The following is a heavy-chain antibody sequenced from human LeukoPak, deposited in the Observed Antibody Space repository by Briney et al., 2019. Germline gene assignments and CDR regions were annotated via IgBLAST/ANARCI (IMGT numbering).Heavy chain of an antibody. CDR2: INHSGST. CDR1: GGSFSGYY. J-gene: IGHJ4*02. D-gene: IGHD6-19*01. Sequence: SETLSLTCAVYGGSFSGYYWSWIRQPPGKGLEWIGEINHSGSTNYNPSLKSRVTISVDTSKNQFSLKLSSVTAADTAVYYCARARWLQRALCDYWGQGTLVTVSS. CDR3: ARARWLQRALCDY. V-gene: IGHV4-34*01.